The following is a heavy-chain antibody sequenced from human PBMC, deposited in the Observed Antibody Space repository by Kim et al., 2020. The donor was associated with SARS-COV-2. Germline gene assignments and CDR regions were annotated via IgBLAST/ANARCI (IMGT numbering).Heavy chain of an antibody. CDR2: MSNTGST. D-gene: IGHD3-22*01. CDR1: GDSISSHH. J-gene: IGHJ4*02. CDR3: ARTYGNDGYYVY. Sequence: SETLSLTCSVSGDSISSHHWSWIRQPPGRGLEWIGFMSNTGSTKYNPSLRSRAAMSLDTSKNQFSLNLSSVTAADTAVYYCARTYGNDGYYVYWGQGTLVTVSS. V-gene: IGHV4-59*11.